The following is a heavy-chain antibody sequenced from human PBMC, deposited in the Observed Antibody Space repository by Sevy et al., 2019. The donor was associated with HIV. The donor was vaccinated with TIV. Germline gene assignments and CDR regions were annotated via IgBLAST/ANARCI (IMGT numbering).Heavy chain of an antibody. CDR3: AKDHSGWYWGMDV. D-gene: IGHD6-19*01. J-gene: IGHJ6*02. CDR1: GFTFSSYG. CDR2: ISYDGSNK. V-gene: IGHV3-30*18. Sequence: GGSLRLSCAASGFTFSSYGMHWVRQAPGKGLEWVAVISYDGSNKYYADSVKGRFTISRDNSKNMLYLQMNSLRAEDTAVYYCAKDHSGWYWGMDVWGQGTTVTVSS.